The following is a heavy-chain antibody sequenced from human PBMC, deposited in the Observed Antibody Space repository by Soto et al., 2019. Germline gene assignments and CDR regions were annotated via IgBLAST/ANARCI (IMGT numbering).Heavy chain of an antibody. Sequence: GASVKVSCKASGYTFTSYAMHWVRQAPGQRFEWMGWINAGNGNTKYSQKFQGRVTITRDTSASTAYMELSSLRAEDMAVYYCARLYQYGDYAPYYYGMDVWGQGTTVTVSS. CDR3: ARLYQYGDYAPYYYGMDV. V-gene: IGHV1-3*03. J-gene: IGHJ6*02. CDR2: INAGNGNT. CDR1: GYTFTSYA. D-gene: IGHD4-17*01.